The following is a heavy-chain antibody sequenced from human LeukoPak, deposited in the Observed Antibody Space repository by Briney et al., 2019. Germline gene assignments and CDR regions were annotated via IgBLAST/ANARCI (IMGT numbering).Heavy chain of an antibody. J-gene: IGHJ4*02. CDR1: GFTFSSYE. V-gene: IGHV3-48*03. CDR2: ISSRGSTI. Sequence: GGSLRLSCAASGFTFSSYEMNWVRQAPGKGLEWVSYISSRGSTIYYADSVKGRFTISRGNAKNSLYLQMNSLRVEDTAVYYCARDSSSWYGTPYFAYWGQGTLVTVSS. D-gene: IGHD6-13*01. CDR3: ARDSSSWYGTPYFAY.